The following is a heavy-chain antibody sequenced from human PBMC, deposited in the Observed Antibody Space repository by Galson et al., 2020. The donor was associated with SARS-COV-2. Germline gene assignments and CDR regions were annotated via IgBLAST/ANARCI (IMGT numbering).Heavy chain of an antibody. CDR3: AKFYCTTSCSHFDY. V-gene: IGHV4-59*01. J-gene: IGHJ4*02. CDR1: GASISGNY. D-gene: IGHD2-2*01. CDR2: ISYTGRT. Sequence: SETLSLTCTVSGASISGNYWSWIRQPPGKGLEWIGYISYTGRTNHNPSLKSRVTISVDTSRNQFSLKLSSVTAADTAVSYCAKFYCTTSCSHFDYWGQGALVTVSS.